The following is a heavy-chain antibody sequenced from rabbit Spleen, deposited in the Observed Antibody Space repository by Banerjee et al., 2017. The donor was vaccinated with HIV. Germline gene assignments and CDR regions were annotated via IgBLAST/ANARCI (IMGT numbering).Heavy chain of an antibody. D-gene: IGHD8-1*01. CDR2: MNTVSGNT. CDR1: GFSFSSRYY. V-gene: IGHV1S40*01. Sequence: QSLEESGGDLVKPGASLTLTCTASGFSFSSRYYMCWVRQAPGKGLQWIGCMNTVSGNTVYATWAKGRFPISKTSSTTVTLQMTSLTAADTATYFCARDTGSSFSSYGMDLWGPGTLVTVS. J-gene: IGHJ6*01. CDR3: ARDTGSSFSSYGMDL.